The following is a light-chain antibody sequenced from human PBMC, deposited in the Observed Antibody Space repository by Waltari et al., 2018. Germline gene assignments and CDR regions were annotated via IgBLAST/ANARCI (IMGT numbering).Light chain of an antibody. J-gene: IGLJ2*01. Sequence: QSVLTQPPSAPGTPGQRVTISCSGSSSNIGTNSVYWYQKLPGTAPKLLIYRDNRRPSGVPDRFSGSKSGTSASLVISGLRSEDEADYYCAAWDDSLTGQVFGGGTKLTVL. CDR2: RDN. CDR1: SSNIGTNS. V-gene: IGLV1-47*01. CDR3: AAWDDSLTGQV.